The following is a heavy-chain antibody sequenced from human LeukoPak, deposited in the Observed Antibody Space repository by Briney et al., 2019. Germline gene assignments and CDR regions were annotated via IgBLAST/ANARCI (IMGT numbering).Heavy chain of an antibody. V-gene: IGHV3-30*03. D-gene: IGHD5-18*01. CDR1: GFTFSSYG. J-gene: IGHJ4*02. CDR2: ISYDGGIV. Sequence: PWGSLRLSCAASGFTFSSYGMHWVRQAPGKGLEWVALISYDGGIVYYADSVKGRFTISRDSSKNTLYLHMNSLRTEDTAVYYCARDPAGYTYGYWGYFDYWGQGILVTVSS. CDR3: ARDPAGYTYGYWGYFDY.